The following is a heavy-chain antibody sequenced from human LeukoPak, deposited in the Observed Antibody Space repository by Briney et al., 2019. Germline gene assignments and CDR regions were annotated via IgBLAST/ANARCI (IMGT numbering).Heavy chain of an antibody. Sequence: ASVKVSCKASGYTFTSYDINWVRQATGQGLEWMGWMNPNSGNTGYAQKFQGRVTMTRNTSISTAYMELSRLRSDDTAVYYCARAVSSWYIDYWGQGTLVTVSS. CDR2: MNPNSGNT. J-gene: IGHJ4*02. V-gene: IGHV1-8*01. D-gene: IGHD6-13*01. CDR3: ARAVSSWYIDY. CDR1: GYTFTSYD.